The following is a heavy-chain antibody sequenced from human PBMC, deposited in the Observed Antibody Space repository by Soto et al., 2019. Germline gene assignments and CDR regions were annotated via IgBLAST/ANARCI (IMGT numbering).Heavy chain of an antibody. CDR1: GYTFTSYG. J-gene: IGHJ6*03. V-gene: IGHV1-18*01. CDR2: ISAYNGNT. CDR3: ARDTPRGDFWSGYPNYYYYYMDV. Sequence: ASVKVSCKASGYTFTSYGISWVRQAPGQGLEWMGWISAYNGNTNYAQKLQGRVTMTTDTSTSTAYMELRSLRSDDTAVYYCARDTPRGDFWSGYPNYYYYYMDVWGKGTTVTVSS. D-gene: IGHD3-3*01.